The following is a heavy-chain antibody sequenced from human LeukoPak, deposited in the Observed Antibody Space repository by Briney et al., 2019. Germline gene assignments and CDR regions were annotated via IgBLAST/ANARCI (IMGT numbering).Heavy chain of an antibody. V-gene: IGHV3-74*01. D-gene: IGHD1-1*01. CDR1: GFTFSSHW. CDR2: INTEGSST. CDR3: ARDRVQLERRLDY. Sequence: TGGSLRLSCAASGFTFSSHWMHWVRQAPGKGLVWVTGINTEGSSTNYAESVKGRFTISRDNAKNTLYLQMNSLRAEDTAVYYCARDRVQLERRLDYWGQGTLVTVSS. J-gene: IGHJ4*02.